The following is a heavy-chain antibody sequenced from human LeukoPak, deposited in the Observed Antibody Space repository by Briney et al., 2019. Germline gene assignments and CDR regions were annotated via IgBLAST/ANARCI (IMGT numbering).Heavy chain of an antibody. CDR3: ARAYYYDSRLDY. J-gene: IGHJ4*02. CDR1: GVTFSSYS. V-gene: IGHV3-21*01. D-gene: IGHD3-22*01. Sequence: GGALRISCAASGVTFSSYSKKWVRQGPGKGLEGVSSISSSSSYIYYADSVKGRFTISRDNAKNPLYLQMNSLRAEDTAVYYCARAYYYDSRLDYWGQGTLVTVSS. CDR2: ISSSSSYI.